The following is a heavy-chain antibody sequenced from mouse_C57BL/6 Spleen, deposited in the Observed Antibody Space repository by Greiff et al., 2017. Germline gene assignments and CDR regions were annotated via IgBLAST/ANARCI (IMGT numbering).Heavy chain of an antibody. J-gene: IGHJ4*01. CDR1: GYTFTSYT. D-gene: IGHD6-1*01. CDR2: INPSSGYT. V-gene: IGHV1-4*01. Sequence: VQVVESGAELARPGASVKMSCKASGYTFTSYTMHWVKQRPGQGLEWIGYINPSSGYTKYNQKFKDKATLTADKSSSTAYMQLSSLTSEDSAVYYCARSPLTGYAMDYWGQGTSVTVSS. CDR3: ARSPLTGYAMDY.